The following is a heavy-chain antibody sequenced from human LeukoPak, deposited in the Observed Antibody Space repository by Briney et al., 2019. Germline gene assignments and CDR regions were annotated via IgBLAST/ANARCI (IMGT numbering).Heavy chain of an antibody. D-gene: IGHD5-18*01. V-gene: IGHV3-74*03. CDR3: VRAGMVTGNDY. CDR2: IYNDGSST. Sequence: PGGSLRLSCVASGFSFNDYWMHWVRQAPGKGLVWVSRIYNDGSSTMYADSVEGRFTISRDNAKNKLYLQMNSLRVEDTAVYYCVRAGMVTGNDYWGQGTLVTVSS. CDR1: GFSFNDYW. J-gene: IGHJ4*02.